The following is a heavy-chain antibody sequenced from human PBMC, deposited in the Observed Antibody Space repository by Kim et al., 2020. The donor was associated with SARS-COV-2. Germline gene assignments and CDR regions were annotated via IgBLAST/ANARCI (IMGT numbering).Heavy chain of an antibody. Sequence: GGSLRLSCAASGFTFSSYWMHWVRQAPGKGLVWVSRINSDGSSTSYADSVKGRFTISRDNAKNTLYLQMNSLRAEDTAVYYCARESIWFGELLYPYYYYGMDVWGQGTTVTVSS. V-gene: IGHV3-74*01. J-gene: IGHJ6*02. D-gene: IGHD3-10*01. CDR2: INSDGSST. CDR1: GFTFSSYW. CDR3: ARESIWFGELLYPYYYYGMDV.